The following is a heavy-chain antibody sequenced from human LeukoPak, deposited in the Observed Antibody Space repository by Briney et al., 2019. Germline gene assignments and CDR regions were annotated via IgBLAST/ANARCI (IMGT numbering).Heavy chain of an antibody. CDR3: ARPAAGTPGTAY. CDR2: IKPDGSVQ. V-gene: IGHV3-7*01. J-gene: IGHJ4*02. Sequence: GGSLRLSCAASGFTFSSYWMSWVRQAPGKGLEWLANIKPDGSVQNYVDSVKGRFTISRDNSKTSVFLQMNSLRAEDTAVYYCARPAAGTPGTAYWGRGTLVTVSS. D-gene: IGHD6-13*01. CDR1: GFTFSSYW.